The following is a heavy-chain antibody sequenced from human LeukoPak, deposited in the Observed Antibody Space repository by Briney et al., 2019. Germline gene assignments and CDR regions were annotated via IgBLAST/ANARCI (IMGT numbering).Heavy chain of an antibody. Sequence: GASVKVSCKASGYTFTSYYMHWVRQAPGQGLEWMGIINPSGGSTSYAQKFQGRVTMTRDTSTSTAYMELSSLRSEDTAVYYCARDSGYDLRVLDYYGMDVWGQGTTVTVSS. J-gene: IGHJ6*02. V-gene: IGHV1-46*01. CDR3: ARDSGYDLRVLDYYGMDV. D-gene: IGHD5-12*01. CDR2: INPSGGST. CDR1: GYTFTSYY.